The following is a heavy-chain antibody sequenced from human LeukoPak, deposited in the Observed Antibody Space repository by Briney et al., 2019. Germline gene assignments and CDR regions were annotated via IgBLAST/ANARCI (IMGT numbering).Heavy chain of an antibody. CDR2: ISSSSSYI. J-gene: IGHJ4*02. Sequence: GGSLRLSCAASGFTFSSYSMNWVRQAPGKGLEWVSSISSSSSYIYYADSVKGRFTISRDNAKNSLYLQMNSLRAEDTAMYYCARDIGIAVAGRLPDYWGQGTLVTVSS. CDR3: ARDIGIAVAGRLPDY. V-gene: IGHV3-21*01. CDR1: GFTFSSYS. D-gene: IGHD6-19*01.